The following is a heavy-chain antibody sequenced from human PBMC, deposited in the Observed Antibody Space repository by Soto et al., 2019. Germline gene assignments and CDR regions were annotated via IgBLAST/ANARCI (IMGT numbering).Heavy chain of an antibody. CDR2: IGIDSSTT. J-gene: IGHJ3*01. D-gene: IGHD3-22*01. Sequence: GSLRLSCAASGFTFRNYGMNWVRQAPGKGLEWVSYIGIDSSTTYYADSVKGRFTISRDNAKNSLYLRMNSLRAEDTAVYYCARDQLYYNDISGRPLNAFDVWGQGTMVTVSS. V-gene: IGHV3-48*01. CDR3: ARDQLYYNDISGRPLNAFDV. CDR1: GFTFRNYG.